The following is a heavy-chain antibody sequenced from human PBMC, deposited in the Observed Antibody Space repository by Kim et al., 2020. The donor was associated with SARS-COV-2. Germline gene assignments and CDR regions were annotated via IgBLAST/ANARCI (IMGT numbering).Heavy chain of an antibody. D-gene: IGHD3-3*01. V-gene: IGHV3-48*03. CDR3: ARTLITIFGENYGMDV. Sequence: GGSLRLSCAASGFTFSSYEMNWVRQAPGKGLEWVSYISSSGSTIYYADSVKGRFTISRDNAKNSLYLQMNSLRAEDTAVYYCARTLITIFGENYGMDVWGQGTTVTVSS. CDR1: GFTFSSYE. CDR2: ISSSGSTI. J-gene: IGHJ6*02.